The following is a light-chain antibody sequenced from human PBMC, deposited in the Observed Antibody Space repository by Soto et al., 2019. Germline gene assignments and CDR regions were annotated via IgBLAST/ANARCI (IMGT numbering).Light chain of an antibody. CDR1: QSVSSF. CDR2: DAS. CDR3: QQRFNWLT. J-gene: IGKJ4*01. V-gene: IGKV3-11*01. Sequence: ETVLTQSPGTLPLSPGDKATLSCRASQSVSSFLAWYQQKPGQAPRLLIYDASNRATGIPARFSGSGSGTDFTLTISSLEPEDFAVYYCQQRFNWLTFGGGTKVEIK.